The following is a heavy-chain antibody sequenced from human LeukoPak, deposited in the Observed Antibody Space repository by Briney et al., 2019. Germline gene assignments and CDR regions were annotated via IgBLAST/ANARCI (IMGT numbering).Heavy chain of an antibody. Sequence: PGGSLRLSCAASGFTVSSNYMTWVRQAPGKGLERVSVLYSGGSTYHADSVKGRFTISRDNSKNTVYLQMNSLRAEDTAVYYCARGGTGYSWFFDYWGQGTLVTVSS. CDR1: GFTVSSNY. V-gene: IGHV3-53*01. CDR2: LYSGGST. J-gene: IGHJ4*02. CDR3: ARGGTGYSWFFDY. D-gene: IGHD3/OR15-3a*01.